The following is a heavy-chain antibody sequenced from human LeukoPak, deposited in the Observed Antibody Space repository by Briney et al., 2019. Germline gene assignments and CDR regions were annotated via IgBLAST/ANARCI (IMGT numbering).Heavy chain of an antibody. J-gene: IGHJ6*03. CDR2: ISSSSSTI. Sequence: GGSLRLSCAASGFTFSSYSMNWVRQAPGKGLEWVSYISSSSSTIYYADSVKGRFTISRDNAKNSLYLQMNSLRAEDTAVYYCARDQRYCSSTSCYEFYYYYYYMDVWGKGTTVTVSS. D-gene: IGHD2-2*01. CDR1: GFTFSSYS. V-gene: IGHV3-48*01. CDR3: ARDQRYCSSTSCYEFYYYYYYMDV.